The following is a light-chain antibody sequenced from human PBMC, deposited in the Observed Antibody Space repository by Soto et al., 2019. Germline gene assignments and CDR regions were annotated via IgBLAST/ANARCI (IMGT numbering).Light chain of an antibody. CDR3: QQYGTSPWT. CDR1: QSISSNY. CDR2: GAF. Sequence: EIVLTQSPGTLSLSPGERATLSCRASQSISSNYLAWYQQKPGQAPMLLIYGAFSKAVGIPDNFSGSGSGTDFTLTIYRLEPEDFAVYYCQQYGTSPWTFGQGTKVEIK. V-gene: IGKV3-20*01. J-gene: IGKJ1*01.